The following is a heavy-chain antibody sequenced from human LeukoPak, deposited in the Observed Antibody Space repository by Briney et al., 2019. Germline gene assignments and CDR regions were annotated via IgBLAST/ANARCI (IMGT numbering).Heavy chain of an antibody. CDR3: AKSAVLRYILVSRGYYFDY. J-gene: IGHJ4*02. CDR2: ISGSGGST. V-gene: IGHV3-23*01. D-gene: IGHD3-9*01. Sequence: AGGSLRLSCAASGFTFSSYAMSWVRRAPGKGLEWVSAISGSGGSTYYADSVKGRFTISRDNSKNTLYLQMNSLRAEDTAVYYCAKSAVLRYILVSRGYYFDYWGQGTLVTVSS. CDR1: GFTFSSYA.